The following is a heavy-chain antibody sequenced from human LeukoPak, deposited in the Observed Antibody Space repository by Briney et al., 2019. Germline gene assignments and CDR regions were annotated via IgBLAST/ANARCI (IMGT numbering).Heavy chain of an antibody. CDR2: ISSSSSYI. V-gene: IGHV3-21*01. D-gene: IGHD3-9*01. CDR1: GFTFSSYW. J-gene: IGHJ4*02. CDR3: ARFDILTAWDY. Sequence: PGGSLRLSCAASGFTFSSYWMSWVRQAPGKGLEWVSSISSSSSYIYYADSVKGRFTISRDNAKNSLYLQMNSLRAEDTAVYYCARFDILTAWDYWGQGTLVTVSS.